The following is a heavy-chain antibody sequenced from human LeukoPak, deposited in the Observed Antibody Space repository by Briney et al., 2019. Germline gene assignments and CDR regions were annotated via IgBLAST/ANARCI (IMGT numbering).Heavy chain of an antibody. J-gene: IGHJ4*02. Sequence: GGSLRLSCVASGLSFSGNYMSWVRQAPGKGLEWVSVIYSGGDTYYADSVKGRFTISRVNSKNTLYLQMNSLRAEDTAVYLCARTLWFGEFYFDYWGQGTLVTVSS. D-gene: IGHD3-10*01. CDR1: GLSFSGNY. CDR2: IYSGGDT. V-gene: IGHV3-53*01. CDR3: ARTLWFGEFYFDY.